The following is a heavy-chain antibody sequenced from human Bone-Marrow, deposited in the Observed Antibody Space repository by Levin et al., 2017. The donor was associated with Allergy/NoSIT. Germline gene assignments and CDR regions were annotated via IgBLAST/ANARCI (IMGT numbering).Heavy chain of an antibody. CDR3: ARERMQGATMRDYYYGMDV. D-gene: IGHD1-26*01. CDR1: GGSISSSSYY. Sequence: PSETLSLTCTVSGGSISSSSYYWGWIRQPPGKGLEWIGSIYYSGSTYYNPSLKSRVTISVDTSKNQFSLKLSSVTAADTAVYYCARERMQGATMRDYYYGMDVWGQGTTVTVSS. CDR2: IYYSGST. J-gene: IGHJ6*02. V-gene: IGHV4-39*07.